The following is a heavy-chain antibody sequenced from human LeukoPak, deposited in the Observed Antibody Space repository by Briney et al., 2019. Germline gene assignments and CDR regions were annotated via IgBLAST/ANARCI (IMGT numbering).Heavy chain of an antibody. J-gene: IGHJ5*02. D-gene: IGHD3-3*01. CDR2: IYYSGST. V-gene: IGHV4-59*01. CDR3: ARGDTYYDFWSGYYPPPNWFDP. CDR1: GGSISSYY. Sequence: SETLSLTCTVSGGSISSYYWSWIRQPPGKGLEWIGYIYYSGSTNYNPSLKSRVTISVDTSKNKFSLKLSSVTAADTAVYYCARGDTYYDFWSGYYPPPNWFDPWGQGTLVTVSS.